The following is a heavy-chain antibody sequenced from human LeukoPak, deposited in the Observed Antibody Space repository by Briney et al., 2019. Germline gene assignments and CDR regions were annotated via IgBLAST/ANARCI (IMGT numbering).Heavy chain of an antibody. CDR3: AKDSVKVTTIRRVPHYMDV. D-gene: IGHD5-12*01. V-gene: IGHV3-30*02. CDR2: IRYDGSNK. J-gene: IGHJ6*03. Sequence: GGSRRLSCAASGFTFSSYGMHWVRQAPGKGLEWVAFIRYDGSNKYYADSVKGRFTISRDNSKNTLYLQMNSLRAEDTALYYCAKDSVKVTTIRRVPHYMDVWGKGTTVTISS. CDR1: GFTFSSYG.